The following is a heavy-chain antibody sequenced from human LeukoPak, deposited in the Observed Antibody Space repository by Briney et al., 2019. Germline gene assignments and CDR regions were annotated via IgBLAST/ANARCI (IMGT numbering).Heavy chain of an antibody. CDR2: ISGSGNTT. J-gene: IGHJ2*01. Sequence: PGESLRLSCAASQFTFSNYAMSWVRQAPGKGLEWVSAISGSGNTTYFGDSVTGRFTISRDNPKNTVYLQMNSLSAEDTAVYYCAKGPAPYCSGGSCYSPHWYFDLWGRGTLVTVSS. V-gene: IGHV3-23*01. CDR3: AKGPAPYCSGGSCYSPHWYFDL. D-gene: IGHD2-15*01. CDR1: QFTFSNYA.